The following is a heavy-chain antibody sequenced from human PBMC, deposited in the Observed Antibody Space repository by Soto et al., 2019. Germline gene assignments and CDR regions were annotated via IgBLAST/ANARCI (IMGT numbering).Heavy chain of an antibody. J-gene: IGHJ4*02. V-gene: IGHV4-34*01. Sequence: SETLSLTCAVYGGSFSGYYWSWIRQPPGKGLEWIGEINHSGSTNYNPSLKSRVTLSIDTSRNQFSLKLSSVTAADTAVFFCASRMGSGRYYFDYWGQGTQVTVSS. CDR1: GGSFSGYY. CDR3: ASRMGSGRYYFDY. D-gene: IGHD3-10*01. CDR2: INHSGST.